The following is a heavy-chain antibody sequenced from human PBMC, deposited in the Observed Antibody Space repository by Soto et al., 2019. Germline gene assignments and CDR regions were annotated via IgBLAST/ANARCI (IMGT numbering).Heavy chain of an antibody. CDR1: GYTFTNFG. J-gene: IGHJ4*02. V-gene: IGHV1-18*01. CDR2: ISAYNGNT. Sequence: QVQLVQSGAEVKKPGASVKVSCKASGYTFTNFGISWVRQAPGQGLEWMGWISAYNGNTNYAQKFQGRVTMTTDTSPSTAYMEVRSLRFDDTAVYDCARGGTPIAYWGQGTLVTVSS. CDR3: ARGGTPIAY. D-gene: IGHD3-16*01.